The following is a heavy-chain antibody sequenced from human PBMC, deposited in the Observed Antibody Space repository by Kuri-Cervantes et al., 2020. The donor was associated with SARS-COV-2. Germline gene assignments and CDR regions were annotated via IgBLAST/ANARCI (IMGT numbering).Heavy chain of an antibody. CDR1: GFDFGNYG. CDR2: ITSRSSTI. J-gene: IGHJ4*02. V-gene: IGHV3-48*01. Sequence: ETLSLTCVVSGFDFGNYGMNWVRQAPGKGLEWISYITSRSSTIYYADSVKGRFTISRDNAKNSLYLHMNSLRAEDTAVYYCASGLTRDYWGQGTLVTVSS. CDR3: ASGLTRDY. D-gene: IGHD3/OR15-3a*01.